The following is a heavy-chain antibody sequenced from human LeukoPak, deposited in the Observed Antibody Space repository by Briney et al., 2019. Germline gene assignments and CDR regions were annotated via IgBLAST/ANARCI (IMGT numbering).Heavy chain of an antibody. J-gene: IGHJ6*02. Sequence: SQTLSLTCAISGDSVSSNSAAWNWLRQSPSRGLEWLGRTYYRSKWYNDYAVSVKSRITINPDTSKNQFSLQLNSVTPEDTAVYYCARDGITGTTNYYYGMDVWGQGTTVTVSS. CDR3: ARDGITGTTNYYYGMDV. CDR2: TYYRSKWYN. V-gene: IGHV6-1*01. CDR1: GDSVSSNSAA. D-gene: IGHD1-7*01.